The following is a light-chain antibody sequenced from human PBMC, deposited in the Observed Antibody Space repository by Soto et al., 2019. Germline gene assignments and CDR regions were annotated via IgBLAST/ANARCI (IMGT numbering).Light chain of an antibody. CDR1: QDISNY. V-gene: IGKV1-33*01. Sequence: DLQMTQSPSCLSASVGDRVTITCQASQDISNYLNWYQQKPGKAPKLLIYDASNLETGVPSRFSGSGSGTDFTFTISSLQPEDIATYYCQQYDNLPPFTFGPGTKVDIK. CDR2: DAS. CDR3: QQYDNLPPFT. J-gene: IGKJ3*01.